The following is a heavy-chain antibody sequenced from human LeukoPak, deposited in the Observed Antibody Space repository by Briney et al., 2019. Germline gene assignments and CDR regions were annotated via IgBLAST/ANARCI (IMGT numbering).Heavy chain of an antibody. CDR3: ARDRWPGAFDI. CDR1: GGSISSYY. V-gene: IGHV4-59*01. Sequence: SETLSLTCTVSGGSISSYYWSWIRQPPGKGLEWIGYIYYSGSTNYNPSLKSRVTISVDTSKNQFSLKLSSVTAADTAVYYCARDRWPGAFDIWGQGTMVTVSS. CDR2: IYYSGST. J-gene: IGHJ3*02. D-gene: IGHD4-23*01.